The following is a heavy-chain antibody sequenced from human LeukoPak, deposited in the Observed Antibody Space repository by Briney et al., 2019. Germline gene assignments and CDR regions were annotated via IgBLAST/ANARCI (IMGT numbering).Heavy chain of an antibody. CDR1: GGSISSGGYY. J-gene: IGHJ4*02. CDR3: ARRDSSGWYYFDY. V-gene: IGHV4-31*03. Sequence: KTSETLSLTCTVSGGSISSGGYYWSWIRQHPGKGLEWIGYIYYSGSTYYNPSLKSRVTISVDTSKNQFSLKLSSVTAADTAVYYCARRDSSGWYYFDYWGQGTLVTVSS. D-gene: IGHD6-19*01. CDR2: IYYSGST.